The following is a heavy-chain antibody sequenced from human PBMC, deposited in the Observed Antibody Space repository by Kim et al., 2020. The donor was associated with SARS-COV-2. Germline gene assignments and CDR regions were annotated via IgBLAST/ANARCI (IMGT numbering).Heavy chain of an antibody. V-gene: IGHV1-2*02. J-gene: IGHJ4*02. Sequence: ASVKVSCKVSGYTFTGYYMHWVRQAPGQGLEWMGWINPNSGGTNYAQKFQGRVTMTRDTSISTAYMELSRLRSDDTAVYYCARGFAGVIVVVYDYWGQGTLVTVSS. D-gene: IGHD3-22*01. CDR2: INPNSGGT. CDR1: GYTFTGYY. CDR3: ARGFAGVIVVVYDY.